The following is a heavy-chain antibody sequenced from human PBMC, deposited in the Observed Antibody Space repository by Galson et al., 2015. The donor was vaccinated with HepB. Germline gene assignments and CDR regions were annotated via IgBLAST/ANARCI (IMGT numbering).Heavy chain of an antibody. CDR3: ATDDISGYSHPFPFGY. Sequence: SVKVSCKVSGYTLTELSMHWVRQAPGKGLEWMGGFDPEDGETIYAQKFQGRVTMTEDTSTDTAYMELSSLRSEDTAVYYCATDDISGYSHPFPFGYWGQGTLVTVSS. V-gene: IGHV1-24*01. CDR1: GYTLTELS. J-gene: IGHJ4*02. CDR2: FDPEDGET. D-gene: IGHD5-18*01.